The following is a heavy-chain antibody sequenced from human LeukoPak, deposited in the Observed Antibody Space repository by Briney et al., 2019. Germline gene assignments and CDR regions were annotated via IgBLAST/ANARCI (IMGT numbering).Heavy chain of an antibody. CDR1: GFTFSSYW. CDR3: ARGEDDYGGNSDYYYGMDV. CDR2: INSDGSST. V-gene: IGHV3-74*01. J-gene: IGHJ6*02. Sequence: GGSLRLSCAASGFTFSSYWMHWVRQAPGKGLVWVSRINSDGSSTSYADSVKGRFTISRDNSKNTLYLQMNSLRAEDTAVYYCARGEDDYGGNSDYYYGMDVWGQGTTVTVSS. D-gene: IGHD4-23*01.